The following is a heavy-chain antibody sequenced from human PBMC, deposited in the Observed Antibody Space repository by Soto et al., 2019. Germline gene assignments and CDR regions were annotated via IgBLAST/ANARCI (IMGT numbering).Heavy chain of an antibody. J-gene: IGHJ4*02. Sequence: SETLSLTCTVSGGSISSYYWSWIRQPPGRGLEWIGYIYYSGSTNYNPSLKSRVTISVDTSKNQFSLKLSSVTAADTAVYYCASVGYGDYSRDFDYWGQGTLVTVSS. CDR3: ASVGYGDYSRDFDY. D-gene: IGHD4-17*01. V-gene: IGHV4-59*01. CDR2: IYYSGST. CDR1: GGSISSYY.